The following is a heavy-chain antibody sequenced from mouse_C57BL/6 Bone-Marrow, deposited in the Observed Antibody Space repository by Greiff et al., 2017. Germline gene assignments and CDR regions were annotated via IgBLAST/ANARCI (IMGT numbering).Heavy chain of an antibody. CDR3: ARGGGYGSRDWYFDV. D-gene: IGHD1-1*01. CDR2: INYDGSST. V-gene: IGHV5-16*01. Sequence: EVKLVESEGGLVQPGSSMKLSCTASGFTFSDYYMAWVRQVPEKGLEWVANINYDGSSTYYLDSLKSRFIISRDNAKNILYLQMSSLKSEDAATDYCARGGGYGSRDWYFDVWGTGTTVTVSS. CDR1: GFTFSDYY. J-gene: IGHJ1*03.